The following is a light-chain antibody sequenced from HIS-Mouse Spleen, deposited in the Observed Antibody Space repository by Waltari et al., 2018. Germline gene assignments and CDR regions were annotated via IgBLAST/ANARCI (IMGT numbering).Light chain of an antibody. CDR1: SSAVGGYNY. J-gene: IGLJ3*02. V-gene: IGLV2-11*01. CDR3: CSYAGSYTWV. Sequence: QSALTQPRSVSGSPGQSVTISCTGTSSAVGGYNYFPCYQQHPGKAPKLMIYDVSKRPSGVPDRFSGSKSGNTASLTISGLQAEDEADYYCCSYAGSYTWVFGGGTKLTVL. CDR2: DVS.